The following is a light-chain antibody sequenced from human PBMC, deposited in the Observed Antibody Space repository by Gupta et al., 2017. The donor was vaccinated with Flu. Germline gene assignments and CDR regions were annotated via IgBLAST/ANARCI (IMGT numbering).Light chain of an antibody. CDR2: GAS. J-gene: IGKJ4*01. CDR3: QQYNNRPPLT. CDR1: QSISSN. V-gene: IGKV3-15*01. Sequence: ERATLSCRASQSISSNLAWYQQKPGQAPRLLIYGASIRATGIPARISGSGSGTEFTLTLSSLESEDSAVYYCQQYNNRPPLTFGGGTKVEIK.